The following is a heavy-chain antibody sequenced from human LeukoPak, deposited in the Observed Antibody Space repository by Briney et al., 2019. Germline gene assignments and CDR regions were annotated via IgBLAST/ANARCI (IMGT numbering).Heavy chain of an antibody. J-gene: IGHJ4*02. CDR3: ARDGPSNNYFDC. V-gene: IGHV1-2*02. Sequence: GASVKVSCKTSGYIFTNYYMHWVRQAPGQGLEWMGWINTNSGVTKYAQKFQARVTMTGDTSINTAYIELSRLRSDDTAVYYCARDGPSNNYFDCWGQGTLVTVSS. CDR1: GYIFTNYY. D-gene: IGHD1/OR15-1a*01. CDR2: INTNSGVT.